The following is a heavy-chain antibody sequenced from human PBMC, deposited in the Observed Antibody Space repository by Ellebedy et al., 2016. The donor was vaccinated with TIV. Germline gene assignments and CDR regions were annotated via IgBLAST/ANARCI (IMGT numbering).Heavy chain of an antibody. D-gene: IGHD3-3*01. CDR3: VGFGVFNL. CDR1: GFSFSNFC. J-gene: IGHJ5*02. V-gene: IGHV3-7*01. CDR2: IKTDGSET. Sequence: PGGSLRLSCAAWGFSFSNFCMSWVRQAPGKGLEWVAHIKTDGSETYYVDSVKGRFTISRENAKNALFLQMDGLRVDDSAVYYCVGFGVFNLWGQGAQVTVSS.